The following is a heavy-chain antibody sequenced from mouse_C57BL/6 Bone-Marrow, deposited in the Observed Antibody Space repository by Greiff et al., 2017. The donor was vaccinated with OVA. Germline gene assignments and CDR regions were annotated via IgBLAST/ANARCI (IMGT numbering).Heavy chain of an antibody. V-gene: IGHV1-7*01. D-gene: IGHD2-9*01. J-gene: IGHJ2*01. CDR2: INPSSGYT. Sequence: VQLQQSGAELAKPGASVKLSCKASGYTFTSYWMHWVKQRPGQGLEWIGYINPSSGYTTYNPKFKDKATLTAAKSSSPAYMQLSSPTYEDSAVYYCAIPPYYVYDGGYYFDYWGQGTTLTVSS. CDR1: GYTFTSYW. CDR3: AIPPYYVYDGGYYFDY.